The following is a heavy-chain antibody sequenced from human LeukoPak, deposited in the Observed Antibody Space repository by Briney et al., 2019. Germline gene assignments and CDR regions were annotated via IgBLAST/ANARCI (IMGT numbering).Heavy chain of an antibody. J-gene: IGHJ4*02. Sequence: KTSETLSLTCTVSGGSISSSSYYWSWIRQPPGKGLEWIGEINHSGSTNYNLSLKSRVTISVDTSKNQFSLKLSSVTAADTAVYYCARAYSSSWYVGYWGQGTLVTVSS. CDR1: GGSISSSSYY. CDR3: ARAYSSSWYVGY. V-gene: IGHV4-39*07. D-gene: IGHD6-13*01. CDR2: INHSGST.